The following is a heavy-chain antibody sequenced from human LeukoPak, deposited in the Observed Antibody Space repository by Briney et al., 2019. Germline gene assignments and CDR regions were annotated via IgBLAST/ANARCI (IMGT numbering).Heavy chain of an antibody. V-gene: IGHV3-30*02. D-gene: IGHD3-10*01. CDR1: GFDIRGHN. J-gene: IGHJ3*02. Sequence: GGSLRLSCAASGFDIRGHNMHWVRQAPGKGLEWVSFIQHDGGAKWYVDSVKGRFTVSRDNSKNTWDLQMNSLRIEDTALYYCAKDFGSGRYAFDIWGQGTIVTVSS. CDR3: AKDFGSGRYAFDI. CDR2: IQHDGGAK.